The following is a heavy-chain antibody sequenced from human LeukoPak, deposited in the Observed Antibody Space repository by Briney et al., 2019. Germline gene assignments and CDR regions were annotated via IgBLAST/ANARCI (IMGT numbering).Heavy chain of an antibody. CDR1: GFTFSSYG. Sequence: GGSLRLSCAASGFTFSSYGMHWVRQAPGKGLEWVAVIWYDGSNKYYADSVKGRFTISRDNSKNTLYLQMNSLRAEDTAVYYCAKHSGYDSYCMDVWGKGTTVTVSS. J-gene: IGHJ6*03. CDR2: IWYDGSNK. V-gene: IGHV3-33*06. CDR3: AKHSGYDSYCMDV. D-gene: IGHD5-12*01.